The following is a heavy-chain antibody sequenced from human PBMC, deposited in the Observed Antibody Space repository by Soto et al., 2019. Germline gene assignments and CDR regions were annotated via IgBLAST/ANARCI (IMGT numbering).Heavy chain of an antibody. CDR3: ARIYVLTGFYDLNPDY. J-gene: IGHJ4*02. CDR2: ISASGLKT. V-gene: IGHV3-21*01. Sequence: GGSLRLSCATSGFTFSNYNMNWVRHTPGKGLEWVSAISASGLKTYYADSVKGRFTISRDNAKRSVYLEMNSLTAEDTAIYYCARIYVLTGFYDLNPDYWGQGTLVTVSS. CDR1: GFTFSNYN. D-gene: IGHD3-9*01.